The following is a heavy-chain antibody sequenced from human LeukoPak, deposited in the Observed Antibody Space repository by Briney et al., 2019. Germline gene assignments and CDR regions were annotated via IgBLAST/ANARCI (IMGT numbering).Heavy chain of an antibody. D-gene: IGHD6-13*01. CDR1: GGSFNDYF. V-gene: IGHV4-34*01. CDR3: ARPKYSSSWYFDS. CDR2: INHSGST. Sequence: SETLSLTCAVYGGSFNDYFWSWIRQPPGKGLEWIGEINHSGSTNYNPSLKSRLTISVDTSKNQFSLKLSSVTAADTALYYCARPKYSSSWYFDSWGQGTLVTVSS. J-gene: IGHJ4*02.